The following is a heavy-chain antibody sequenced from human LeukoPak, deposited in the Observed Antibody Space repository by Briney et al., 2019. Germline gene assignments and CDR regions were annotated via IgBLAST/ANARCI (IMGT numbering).Heavy chain of an antibody. D-gene: IGHD2-15*01. CDR3: ARTYCRGGTCYSWDY. J-gene: IGHJ4*02. CDR2: INYSGTT. Sequence: PSQTLSLTCTVSGDSISSGDYYWSWARQHPGKGLEWIGYINYSGTTYYNPSLTSRVTISVDTSKNQFSLKLSSVTAADTAVYYCARTYCRGGTCYSWDYWGQGTPVTVSS. CDR1: GDSISSGDYY. V-gene: IGHV4-31*03.